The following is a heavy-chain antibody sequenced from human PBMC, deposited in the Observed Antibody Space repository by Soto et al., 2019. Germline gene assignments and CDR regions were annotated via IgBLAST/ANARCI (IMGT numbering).Heavy chain of an antibody. Sequence: QVQLVQSGAEVKKPGASVKVSCKASGYTFTGYYMHWVRQAPGQGLEWMGWINPNSGGTNYAQKFQGWVTMTRDTSISTAYMELSRLRSDDTAVYYCARVHCSGGSCYSTQHPNYYGMDVWGQGTTVTVSS. CDR2: INPNSGGT. V-gene: IGHV1-2*04. CDR1: GYTFTGYY. J-gene: IGHJ6*02. CDR3: ARVHCSGGSCYSTQHPNYYGMDV. D-gene: IGHD2-15*01.